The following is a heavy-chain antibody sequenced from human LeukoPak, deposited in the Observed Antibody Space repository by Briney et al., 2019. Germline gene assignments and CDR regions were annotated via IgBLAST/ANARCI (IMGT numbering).Heavy chain of an antibody. V-gene: IGHV3-7*03. CDR3: AKDVGGYYFTYWSGCFDH. CDR2: IKQDGSEK. J-gene: IGHJ4*02. Sequence: GGSLRLSCAASGFTFSGYWMSWVRQAPGKGLEWVANIKQDGSEKSYVDSVKGRFTISRDNAKNSLYLHLNSLRPEDTAVYYCAKDVGGYYFTYWSGCFDHWGQGTLVTVSS. CDR1: GFTFSGYW. D-gene: IGHD3-10*01.